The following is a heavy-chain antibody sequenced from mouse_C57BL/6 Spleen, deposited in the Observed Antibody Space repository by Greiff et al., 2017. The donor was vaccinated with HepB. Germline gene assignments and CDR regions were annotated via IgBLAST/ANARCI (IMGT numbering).Heavy chain of an antibody. CDR3: ARHVHYYGSTFYAMDY. V-gene: IGHV1-62-2*01. Sequence: VQLQQSGAELVKPGASVKLSCKASGYTFTEYTIHWVKQRSGQGLEWIGWFYPGSGSIKYNEKFKDKATLTADTSSSTVYMELSRLTSEDSAVYFCARHVHYYGSTFYAMDYWGQGTSVTVSS. CDR1: GYTFTEYT. CDR2: FYPGSGSI. D-gene: IGHD1-1*01. J-gene: IGHJ4*01.